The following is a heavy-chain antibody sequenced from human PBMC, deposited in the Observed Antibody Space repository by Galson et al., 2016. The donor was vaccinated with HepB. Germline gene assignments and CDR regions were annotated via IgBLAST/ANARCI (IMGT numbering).Heavy chain of an antibody. D-gene: IGHD3-16*02. CDR2: IGGSGDNT. J-gene: IGHJ4*02. CDR1: GFSFSTYA. V-gene: IGHV3-23*01. Sequence: SLRLSCAVSGFSFSTYAMSWVRQAPGKGLVWVSTIGGSGDNTYYADSVKGRFTIFRDNSMNTLYLQMNSLRAEDTAVYYCAKDLLSDYVWGSYRFQDWGQGAPVTVSS. CDR3: AKDLLSDYVWGSYRFQD.